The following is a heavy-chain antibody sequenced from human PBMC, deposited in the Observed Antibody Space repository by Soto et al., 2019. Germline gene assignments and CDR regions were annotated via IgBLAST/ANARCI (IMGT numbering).Heavy chain of an antibody. CDR3: ARDQMARGLYGMDV. CDR2: ISSSSSTI. Sequence: GGSLRLSCAASGFTFSSYSMNWVRQAPGKGLEWVSYISSSSSTIYYADSVKGRFTISRDNADNSLYLQVNSLRVGDTAVYFCARDQMARGLYGMDVCGQGTTVTVSS. V-gene: IGHV3-48*04. CDR1: GFTFSSYS. J-gene: IGHJ6*02. D-gene: IGHD3-10*01.